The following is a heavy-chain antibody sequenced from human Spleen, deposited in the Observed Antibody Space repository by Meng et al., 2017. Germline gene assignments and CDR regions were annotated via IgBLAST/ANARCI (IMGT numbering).Heavy chain of an antibody. V-gene: IGHV4-31*01. CDR1: GGSISSGGYY. D-gene: IGHD5-18*01. CDR3: ARDLSGYGWFDP. J-gene: IGHJ5*02. Sequence: VLVQESGPGLVKPSQTLSLTCTVSGGSISSGGYYWSWIRQHPGKGLEWIGYFYYSGRTYYNPSLKSLVTVSLETSKNQFSLKLSSVTAADTAVYYCARDLSGYGWFDPWGQGTLVTVSS. CDR2: FYYSGRT.